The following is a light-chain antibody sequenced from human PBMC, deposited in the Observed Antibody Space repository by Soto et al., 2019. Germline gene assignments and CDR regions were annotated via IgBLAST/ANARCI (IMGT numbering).Light chain of an antibody. J-gene: IGLJ1*01. CDR3: AAWDDSLNGYV. CDR1: RSNIGSNT. V-gene: IGLV1-44*01. Sequence: QPVLTQPPSASGTPGQRVSISCSGSRSNIGSNTVNWYQQLPGTAPKLLIYSNNQRPSGVPDRLSGSKSGTSASLAISGLQSEDEADYYCAAWDDSLNGYVFGAGTKLTVL. CDR2: SNN.